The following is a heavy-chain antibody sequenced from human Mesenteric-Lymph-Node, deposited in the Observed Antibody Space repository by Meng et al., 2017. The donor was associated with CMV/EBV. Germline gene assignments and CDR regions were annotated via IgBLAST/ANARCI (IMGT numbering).Heavy chain of an antibody. V-gene: IGHV1-18*01. J-gene: IGHJ4*02. Sequence: ASVKVSCKASGYTFTSYGISWVRQAPGQGLEWVGWISGHNGKTNYAPSLQGRVTVTTDTSTNTAYMELRSLRSDDTAVYYCARDLGVSIIPTTVDYWGQGTLVTVSS. CDR2: ISGHNGKT. CDR3: ARDLGVSIIPTTVDY. D-gene: IGHD1-1*01. CDR1: GYTFTSYG.